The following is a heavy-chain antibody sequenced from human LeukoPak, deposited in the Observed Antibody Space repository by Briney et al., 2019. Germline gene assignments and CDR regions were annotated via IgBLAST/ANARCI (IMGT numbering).Heavy chain of an antibody. CDR2: IIPILGIA. CDR3: ARARVGPYNWFDP. CDR1: GGTFSSYA. V-gene: IGHV1-69*04. Sequence: SVKVSCKASGGTFSSYAISWVRQAPGQGLEWMGRIIPILGIANYAQKFQGRVTITADKSTSTAYMELSSLRSEDTAVYYCARARVGPYNWFDPWGQGTLVTVSS. J-gene: IGHJ5*02.